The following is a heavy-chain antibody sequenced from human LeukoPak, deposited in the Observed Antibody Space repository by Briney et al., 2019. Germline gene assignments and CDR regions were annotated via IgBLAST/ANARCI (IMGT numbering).Heavy chain of an antibody. CDR2: ISSRSATI. CDR3: ARDPLSSSSFDY. Sequence: PEGSLRLSCAASGFDFSTYSMNWVRQAPGKGLEWVSYISSRSATIYYADSVKGRFTISRDNAKNSLYLQMNSLRAEDTAVYYCARDPLSSSSFDYWGQGTLVTVSS. CDR1: GFDFSTYS. J-gene: IGHJ4*02. D-gene: IGHD6-13*01. V-gene: IGHV3-48*01.